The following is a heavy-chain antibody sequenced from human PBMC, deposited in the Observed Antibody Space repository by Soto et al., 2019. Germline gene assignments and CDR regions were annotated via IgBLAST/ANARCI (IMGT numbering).Heavy chain of an antibody. J-gene: IGHJ6*03. CDR1: GFTFSSYD. CDR2: IGTAGDT. D-gene: IGHD3-10*01. Sequence: EVQLVESGGGLVQPGGSLRLSCAASGFTFSSYDMHWVRQATGKGLEWVSAIGTAGDTYYPGSVKGRFTISRENAKNSLYLQMNSVRAGDTAVYYCARSLRGDYGSGSYYSSSYYYYYMDVWGKGTTVTVSS. CDR3: ARSLRGDYGSGSYYSSSYYYYYMDV. V-gene: IGHV3-13*01.